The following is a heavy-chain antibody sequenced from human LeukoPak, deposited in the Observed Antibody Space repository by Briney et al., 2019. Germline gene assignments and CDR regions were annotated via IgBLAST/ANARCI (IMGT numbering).Heavy chain of an antibody. Sequence: PGGSLRLSCAASGFTFSSYAMSWVRQAPGKGLEWVSAISGSGGSTYYADSVKGRFTISRDNSKNTLYLQMNSLRAEDTAVYYCAKGDRDPYPNYYYYYGMDVWGQGTTVTVSS. CDR2: ISGSGGST. V-gene: IGHV3-23*01. CDR3: AKGDRDPYPNYYYYYGMDV. D-gene: IGHD2-15*01. J-gene: IGHJ6*02. CDR1: GFTFSSYA.